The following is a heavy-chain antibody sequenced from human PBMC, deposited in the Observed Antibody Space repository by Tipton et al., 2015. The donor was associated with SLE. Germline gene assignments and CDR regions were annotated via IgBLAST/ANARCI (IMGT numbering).Heavy chain of an antibody. D-gene: IGHD7-27*01. CDR2: IYYIGST. CDR3: ASERTGGYFDY. Sequence: TLSLTCTVSGGSISSRSHYWAWIRQPPGKGPEWIGSIYYIGSTFYNPSLKSRVTISVDTSRNHFSLKLNSVTAADTAVYYCASERTGGYFDYWGQGTLVTVSS. V-gene: IGHV4-39*07. CDR1: GGSISSRSHY. J-gene: IGHJ4*02.